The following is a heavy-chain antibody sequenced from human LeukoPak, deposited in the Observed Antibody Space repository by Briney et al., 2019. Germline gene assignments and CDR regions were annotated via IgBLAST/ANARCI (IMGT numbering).Heavy chain of an antibody. D-gene: IGHD3-10*01. CDR3: ARVLYSRRMNYYGSGSYFAY. CDR1: GYTFTSYG. Sequence: ASVKVSCKASGYTFTSYGVSWVRQAPGQGLECMGWISAYNGYTHYVQKLQGRVTMTTDTSTNTAYMELRSLRSDDTAVYYCARVLYSRRMNYYGSGSYFAYWGQGTLVTVSS. J-gene: IGHJ4*02. V-gene: IGHV1-18*01. CDR2: ISAYNGYT.